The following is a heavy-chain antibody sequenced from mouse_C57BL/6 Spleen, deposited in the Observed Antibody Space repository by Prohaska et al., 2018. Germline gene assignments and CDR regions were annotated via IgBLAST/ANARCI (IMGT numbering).Heavy chain of an antibody. CDR1: C. Sequence: CLHWVKQMPGQGLEWIGNMNPSNGGTNYNEKFKSKDTLTVDKSSSTAYMQLSSLTSEDCAVYYGAGDYGSRFAYWGQGALVNVSA. CDR2: MNPSNGGT. J-gene: IGHJ3*01. D-gene: IGHD1-1*01. V-gene: IGHV1-53*01. CDR3: AGDYGSRFAY.